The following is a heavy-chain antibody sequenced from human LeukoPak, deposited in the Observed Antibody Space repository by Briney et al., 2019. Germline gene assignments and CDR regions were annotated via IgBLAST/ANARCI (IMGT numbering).Heavy chain of an antibody. Sequence: GGSLRLSCAASGFTFSSYEMNWVRQAPGKGLEWVSYVSSSGSTIYYADSVRGRFTISRDNAKNSLYLQMNSLRAEDTAVYYCAELGITMIGGVWGKGTTVTISS. V-gene: IGHV3-48*03. CDR1: GFTFSSYE. CDR2: VSSSGSTI. D-gene: IGHD3-10*02. J-gene: IGHJ6*04. CDR3: AELGITMIGGV.